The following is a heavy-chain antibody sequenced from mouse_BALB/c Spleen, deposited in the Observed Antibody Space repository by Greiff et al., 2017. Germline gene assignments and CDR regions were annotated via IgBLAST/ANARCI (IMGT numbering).Heavy chain of an antibody. V-gene: IGHV14-3*02. CDR3: ASDSSGYVYYAMDY. CDR1: GFNIKDTY. D-gene: IGHD3-2*01. J-gene: IGHJ4*01. Sequence: VQLKESGAELVKPGASVKLSCTASGFNIKDTYMHWVKQRPEQGLEWIGRIDPANGNTKYDPKFQGKATITADTSSNTAYLQLSSLTSEDTAVYYCASDSSGYVYYAMDYWGQGTSVTVSS. CDR2: IDPANGNT.